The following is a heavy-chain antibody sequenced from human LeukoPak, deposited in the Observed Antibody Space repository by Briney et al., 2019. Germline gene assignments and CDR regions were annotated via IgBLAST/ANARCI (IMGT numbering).Heavy chain of an antibody. CDR1: GYSISGGYH. V-gene: IGHV4-38-2*02. CDR2: NIHSGNT. CDR3: ARTLYCIGATCYSPELFHS. Sequence: SETLPLTCTVYGYSISGGYHWGWIPRPPGKGLEWIGINIHSGNTYYNPSLKSRVTISADTSMNQFSLKLTSLTATYTAVYYCARTLYCIGATCYSPELFHSWGQGTLVTGSS. D-gene: IGHD2-15*01. J-gene: IGHJ4*02.